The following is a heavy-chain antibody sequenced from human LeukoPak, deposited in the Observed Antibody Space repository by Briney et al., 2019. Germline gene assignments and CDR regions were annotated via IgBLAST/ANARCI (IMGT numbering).Heavy chain of an antibody. CDR3: ARSYYDSSGPFDY. Sequence: ASVKVSCEASGGTFSSYAISWVRQAPGQGLEWMGRITPIFGTANYAQKFQGRVTITTDESTSTAYMELSSLRSEDTAVYYCARSYYDSSGPFDYWGQGTLVTVSS. D-gene: IGHD3-22*01. V-gene: IGHV1-69*05. CDR2: ITPIFGTA. J-gene: IGHJ4*02. CDR1: GGTFSSYA.